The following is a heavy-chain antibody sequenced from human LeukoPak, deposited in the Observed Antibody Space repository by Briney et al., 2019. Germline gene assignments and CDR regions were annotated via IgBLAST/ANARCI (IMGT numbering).Heavy chain of an antibody. J-gene: IGHJ6*02. CDR2: IYTSGST. CDR1: GGSISSYY. Sequence: SETLSLTCTVSGGSISSYYWSWIRQPAGKGLEWIGRIYTSGSTNYNPSLKSRVTMSVDTSKNQFSLKLSSVTAADTAVYYCARDAGTSYHYYYYYGMDVWGQGTTVTISS. CDR3: ARDAGTSYHYYYYYGMDV. V-gene: IGHV4-4*07. D-gene: IGHD1-1*01.